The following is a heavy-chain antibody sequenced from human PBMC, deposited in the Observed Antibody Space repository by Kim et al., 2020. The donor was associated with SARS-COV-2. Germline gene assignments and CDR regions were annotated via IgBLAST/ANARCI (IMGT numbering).Heavy chain of an antibody. CDR3: ARDLPSAVAGTGYYYGMDV. D-gene: IGHD6-19*01. Sequence: ASVKVSCKASGYTFTSYGISWVRQAPGQGLEWMGWISAYNGNTNYAQKLQGRVTMTTDTSTSTAYMELRSLRSDDTAVYYCARDLPSAVAGTGYYYGMDVWGQGTTVTVSS. CDR1: GYTFTSYG. J-gene: IGHJ6*02. V-gene: IGHV1-18*01. CDR2: ISAYNGNT.